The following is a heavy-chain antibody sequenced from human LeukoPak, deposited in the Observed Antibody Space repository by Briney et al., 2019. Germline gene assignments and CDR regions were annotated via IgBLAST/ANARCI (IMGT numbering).Heavy chain of an antibody. CDR3: ASRNGAYFDY. J-gene: IGHJ4*02. V-gene: IGHV4-34*01. D-gene: IGHD5-24*01. CDR1: GGSFSGYY. CDR2: INHSGST. Sequence: PSETLPLTCAVYGGSFSGYYWSWIRQPPGKGLEWIGEINHSGSTNYNPSLKSRVTISVDTSKNQFSLKLSSVTAADTAVYYCASRNGAYFDYWGQGTLVTVSS.